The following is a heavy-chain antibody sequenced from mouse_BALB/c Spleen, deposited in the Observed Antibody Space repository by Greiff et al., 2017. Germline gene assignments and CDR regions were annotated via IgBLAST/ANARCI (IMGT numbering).Heavy chain of an antibody. J-gene: IGHJ4*01. CDR1: GYTFTNYW. CDR3: ARGAPYYDAMDY. CDR2: IYPGGGYT. D-gene: IGHD6-1*01. Sequence: VQLQQSGAELVRPGTSVKISCKASGYTFTNYWLGWVKQRPGPGLEWIGDIYPGGGYTNYNEKFKGKATLTADTSSSTAYMQLSSLTSEDSAVYLCARGAPYYDAMDYGGQGTSVSVSS. V-gene: IGHV1-63*02.